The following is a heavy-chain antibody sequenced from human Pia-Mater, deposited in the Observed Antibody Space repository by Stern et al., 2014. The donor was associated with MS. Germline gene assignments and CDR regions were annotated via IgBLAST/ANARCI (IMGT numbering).Heavy chain of an antibody. Sequence: VQLVQSAAEVKKPGASVKVSCKASGYRFTSYYMHWGRQAPGQGLGWMGIVKSSGSTSYAQKFQGRITMTRDTSTSTVYMEVRSLRSEDTAIYYCARGDALKGVSIDYWGQGTLVTVSS. J-gene: IGHJ4*02. CDR2: VKSSGST. CDR3: ARGDALKGVSIDY. D-gene: IGHD2/OR15-2a*01. V-gene: IGHV1-46*01. CDR1: GYRFTSYY.